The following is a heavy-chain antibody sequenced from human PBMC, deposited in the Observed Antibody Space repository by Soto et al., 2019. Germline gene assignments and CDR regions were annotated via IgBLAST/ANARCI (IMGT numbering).Heavy chain of an antibody. V-gene: IGHV4-30-2*01. CDR1: GGSISSGGYS. D-gene: IGHD2-15*01. CDR2: IYHSGST. CDR3: AKGACSGGSCYSSRYGMEV. J-gene: IGHJ6*02. Sequence: QLQLQESGSGLVKPSQTLSLTCAVSGGSISSGGYSWSWIRQPPGKGLEWIGYIYHSGSTYYNPSLKSRVPISVDRSKNQFSLKLSSVTAADTAVYYCAKGACSGGSCYSSRYGMEVWGQGTTVTVSS.